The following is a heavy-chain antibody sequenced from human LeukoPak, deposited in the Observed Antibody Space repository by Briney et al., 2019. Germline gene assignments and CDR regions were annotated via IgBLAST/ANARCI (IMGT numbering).Heavy chain of an antibody. D-gene: IGHD2-15*01. CDR3: ARDRYCSSGGCPLDY. CDR1: GFTFSSYE. V-gene: IGHV3-48*03. J-gene: IGHJ4*02. Sequence: PGGSLRLSCAASGFTFSSYEMNWVRQAPGKGLEWVSYISSSGSTIYYADSVKGRFTISRDNAKNSLYLQMISLRAEDTAVYYCARDRYCSSGGCPLDYWGQGTLVTVSS. CDR2: ISSSGSTI.